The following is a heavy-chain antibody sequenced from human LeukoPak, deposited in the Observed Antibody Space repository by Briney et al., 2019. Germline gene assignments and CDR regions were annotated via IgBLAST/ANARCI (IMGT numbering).Heavy chain of an antibody. V-gene: IGHV3-74*01. CDR2: INSDGLIT. J-gene: IGHJ3*02. D-gene: IGHD2-15*01. CDR3: VREGGGSFLDSFDI. CDR1: GFSLSDYW. Sequence: GGSLRLSCVGSGFSLSDYWMHWVRQAPGKGLVWVSRINSDGLITNYADSVKGRFTVSRDNPKNTLYLQMNSLRVEDTAVYYCVREGGGSFLDSFDIWGQGKLVTVSS.